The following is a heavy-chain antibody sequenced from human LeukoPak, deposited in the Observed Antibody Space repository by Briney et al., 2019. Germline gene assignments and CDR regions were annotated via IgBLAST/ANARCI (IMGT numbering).Heavy chain of an antibody. D-gene: IGHD3-22*01. CDR2: ISGSGGST. CDR3: AKEAYDSSGYYYVQGDYFNY. Sequence: GGSLRLSCAASGFTFSSYGMSWVRQAPGKGLEWVSAISGSGGSTYYADSVKGRFTISRDNSKNTLYLQMNSLRAEDTAVYYCAKEAYDSSGYYYVQGDYFNYWGQGTLVTVSS. V-gene: IGHV3-23*01. CDR1: GFTFSSYG. J-gene: IGHJ4*02.